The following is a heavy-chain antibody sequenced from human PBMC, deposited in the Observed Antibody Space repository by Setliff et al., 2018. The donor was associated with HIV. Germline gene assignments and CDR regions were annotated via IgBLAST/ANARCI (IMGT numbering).Heavy chain of an antibody. CDR2: INPDGSAK. CDR1: RFTFSNHW. Sequence: PGGSLRLSCAASRFTFSNHWMTWVRQAPGKGLEWVANINPDGSAKIYLDSVRGRFTISRDNAKNSLSLQMNSLRAEDTALYYCARVDATDEAFGMWGQGTMVTV. V-gene: IGHV3-7*01. J-gene: IGHJ3*02. CDR3: ARVDATDEAFGM.